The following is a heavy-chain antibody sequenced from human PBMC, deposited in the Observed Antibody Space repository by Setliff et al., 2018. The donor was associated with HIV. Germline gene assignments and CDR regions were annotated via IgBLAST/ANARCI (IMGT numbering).Heavy chain of an antibody. J-gene: IGHJ4*02. Sequence: PSETLSLTCTVSGGSVSSGSYYWSWIRQPPGKGLEWIGYIYYSGSTKHNPSLKSRVTISLDTSKNQFSLQLTSVNAADTAVYYCARYSPRGYTLTGPYWGQGTLVTVSS. CDR3: ARYSPRGYTLTGPY. CDR2: IYYSGST. CDR1: GGSVSSGSYY. V-gene: IGHV4-61*01. D-gene: IGHD6-25*01.